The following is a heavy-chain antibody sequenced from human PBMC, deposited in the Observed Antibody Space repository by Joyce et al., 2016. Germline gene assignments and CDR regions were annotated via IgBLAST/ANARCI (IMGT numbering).Heavy chain of an antibody. J-gene: IGHJ4*02. CDR1: GDSVSSGNYY. CDR2: IYFGGTT. V-gene: IGHV4-31*03. D-gene: IGHD3-10*01. Sequence: QVQLQESGPGLVKPSQALSLTCTVSGDSVSSGNYYWSWIRRHPGKGLEWIGYIYFGGTTYYNPSLRGRISISVDKSQNQCSLNLNFVTAADTAVYYCARASSYGAPFEYWGQGILVTASS. CDR3: ARASSYGAPFEY.